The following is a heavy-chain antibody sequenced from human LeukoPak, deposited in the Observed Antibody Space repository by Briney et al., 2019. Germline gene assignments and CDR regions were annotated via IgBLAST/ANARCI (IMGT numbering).Heavy chain of an antibody. CDR1: GFTFNNYA. V-gene: IGHV3-23*01. J-gene: IGHJ4*02. CDR3: ARDGYRENDY. D-gene: IGHD5-12*01. CDR2: ISGSGSST. Sequence: GGSLRLSCAASGFTFNNYAISWVRQAPGKGLEWVSAISGSGSSTYYADSVKGRFTISRDNSKNTVNLQMNSLRAEDTAVYYCARDGYRENDYWGQGTLVTVSS.